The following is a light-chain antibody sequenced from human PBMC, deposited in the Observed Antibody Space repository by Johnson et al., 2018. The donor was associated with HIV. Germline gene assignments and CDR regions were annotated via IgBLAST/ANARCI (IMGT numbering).Light chain of an antibody. Sequence: QSVLTQPPSVSAAPGQTVTISCSGSSSNVGLNYVSWYQQLPGTAPKLLIYQNNKRPSGIPDRFSGSKSGTSATLGITGLQTGDEADYYCGSWDSSLSGDVVGTGTRVTVL. J-gene: IGLJ1*01. CDR3: GSWDSSLSGDV. CDR2: QNN. V-gene: IGLV1-51*02. CDR1: SSNVGLNY.